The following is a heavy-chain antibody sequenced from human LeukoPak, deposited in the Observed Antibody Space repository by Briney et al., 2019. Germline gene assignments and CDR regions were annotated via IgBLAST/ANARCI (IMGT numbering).Heavy chain of an antibody. CDR1: GGSISSSSYY. D-gene: IGHD4-11*01. V-gene: IGHV4-39*01. J-gene: IGHJ6*03. Sequence: SETLSLTCTVSGGSISSSSYYWGWIRQPPGKGLEWIGSIYYSGSTYYNPSLKSRVTISVDTSKNQFSLKLSSVTAADTAVYYCARTNYYSKGYYYYTDVWGKGTTVTVSS. CDR2: IYYSGST. CDR3: ARTNYYSKGYYYYTDV.